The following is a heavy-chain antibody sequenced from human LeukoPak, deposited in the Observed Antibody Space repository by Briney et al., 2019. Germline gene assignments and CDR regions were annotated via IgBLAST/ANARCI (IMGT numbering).Heavy chain of an antibody. CDR2: ISSSGSTI. CDR1: GFTFSSYE. D-gene: IGHD6-13*01. Sequence: GGSLRLSCAASGFTFSSYEMNWVRQAPGKGLEWVSYISSSGSTIYYADSVKARFTISRDNAKNSLYLQMNSLRAEDTAVYYCARDAIGFSWFLFDYWGQGTLVTVSS. V-gene: IGHV3-48*03. J-gene: IGHJ4*02. CDR3: ARDAIGFSWFLFDY.